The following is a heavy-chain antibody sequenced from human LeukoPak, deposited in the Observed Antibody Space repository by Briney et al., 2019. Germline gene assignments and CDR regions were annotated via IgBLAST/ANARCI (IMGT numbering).Heavy chain of an antibody. Sequence: PGGSLRLSCAASGFTFSNFWMHWVRQAPGKGLVWVALIYGDGSFTRYADSVKGRFTISRDNAKNTVYLQMNSLRVEDTAVYYCAKDQSIWTGYYRGPYFDYWGQGTLVTVSS. CDR1: GFTFSNFW. CDR2: IYGDGSFT. D-gene: IGHD3/OR15-3a*01. J-gene: IGHJ4*02. CDR3: AKDQSIWTGYYRGPYFDY. V-gene: IGHV3-74*01.